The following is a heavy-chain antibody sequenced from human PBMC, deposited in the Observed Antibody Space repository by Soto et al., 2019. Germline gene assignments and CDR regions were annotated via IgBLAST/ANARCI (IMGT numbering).Heavy chain of an antibody. CDR1: GGSFSGYY. CDR2: INHSGST. CDR3: ARAPYGSGSYYNLRIFDP. J-gene: IGHJ5*02. Sequence: SETLSLTCAGYGGSFSGYYWSWIRQPPGKGLEWIGEINHSGSTNYNPSLKSRVTISVDTSKNQFSLKLSSVTAADTAVYYCARAPYGSGSYYNLRIFDPWGQGTLVTSPQ. D-gene: IGHD3-10*01. V-gene: IGHV4-34*01.